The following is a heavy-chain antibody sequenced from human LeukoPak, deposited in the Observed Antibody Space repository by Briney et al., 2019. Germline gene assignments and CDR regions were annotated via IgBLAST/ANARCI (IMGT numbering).Heavy chain of an antibody. CDR3: ARNRGADY. CDR1: GFTLSNYW. J-gene: IGHJ4*02. V-gene: IGHV3-7*01. Sequence: QPGGSLRLSCAASGFTLSNYWMSWVRQAPGKGLEWVANIKQDGSEKYYADSVKCRFTISRDSAKNSLNLQMNSLRAEATPVYYCARNRGADYWGQGTLVTVSS. D-gene: IGHD3-10*01. CDR2: IKQDGSEK.